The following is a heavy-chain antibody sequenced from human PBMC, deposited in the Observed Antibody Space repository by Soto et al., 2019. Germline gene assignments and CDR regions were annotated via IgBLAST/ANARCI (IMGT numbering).Heavy chain of an antibody. J-gene: IGHJ4*02. CDR2: IWYDGSNK. Sequence: QVQLVESGGGVVQPGRSLRLSCAASGFTFSSYGMHWVRQAPGKGLEWVAVIWYDGSNKYYADSVKGRFTISRDNSKNTLYLQMNSLRAEDTAVYYCARASGYDYIDYWGQGTLVTVSS. CDR1: GFTFSSYG. D-gene: IGHD5-18*01. CDR3: ARASGYDYIDY. V-gene: IGHV3-33*01.